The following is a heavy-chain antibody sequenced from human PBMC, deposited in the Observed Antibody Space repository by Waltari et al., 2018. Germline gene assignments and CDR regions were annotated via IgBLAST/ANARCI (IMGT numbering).Heavy chain of an antibody. Sequence: EVQLVESGGGLIQPGGSLRLSCAASGFTVSSNYMSWVRQAPGKGLEWVSVIYSGGSTYYADSVKGRFTISRDNSKNTLYLQMNSLRAEDTAVYYCARIDYGDYVAPDYWGQGTLVTVSS. CDR3: ARIDYGDYVAPDY. D-gene: IGHD4-17*01. CDR2: IYSGGST. V-gene: IGHV3-53*01. J-gene: IGHJ4*02. CDR1: GFTVSSNY.